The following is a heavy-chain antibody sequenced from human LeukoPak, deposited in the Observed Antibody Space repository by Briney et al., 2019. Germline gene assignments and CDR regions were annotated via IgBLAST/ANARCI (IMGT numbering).Heavy chain of an antibody. V-gene: IGHV4-39*07. Sequence: SETLSLTCTVSGGSISSSSYYWGWIRQPPGKGLEWIGSIYYSGSTYYNPSLKSRVTISVDTSKNQFSLKLSSVTAADTAVYYCARLKRGDYYYYYMDVWGKGTTVTVSS. CDR3: ARLKRGDYYYYYMDV. J-gene: IGHJ6*03. CDR1: GGSISSSSYY. D-gene: IGHD3-16*01. CDR2: IYYSGST.